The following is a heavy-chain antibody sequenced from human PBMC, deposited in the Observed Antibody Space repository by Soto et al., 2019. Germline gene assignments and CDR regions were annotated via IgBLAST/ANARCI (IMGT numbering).Heavy chain of an antibody. CDR1: GGSISSYY. J-gene: IGHJ4*02. D-gene: IGHD5-12*01. CDR2: IYYRGST. V-gene: IGHV4-59*01. Sequence: QVQLQESGPGLVKPSETLSLTCTVSGGSISSYYWSWIRQPPGKGLEWIGYIYYRGSTNYNPSLKSRVTISIGTSKNQFSLKLRSVTAADTAEYYCARGRVGYIFDDWGQGTLVTVSS. CDR3: ARGRVGYIFDD.